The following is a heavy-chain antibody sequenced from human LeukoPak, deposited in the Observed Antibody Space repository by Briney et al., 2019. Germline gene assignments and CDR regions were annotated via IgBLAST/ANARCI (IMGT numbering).Heavy chain of an antibody. CDR1: GFTFSSYS. CDR2: ISSSSYI. CDR3: ARDRDYSNHFDY. Sequence: GGSLRLSCAASGFTFSSYSMNWVRQAPGKGLEWVSSISSSSYIYYADSVKGRFTISRDNAKNSLYLQMNSLRAEDTAVYYCARDRDYSNHFDYWGQGTLVTVSS. V-gene: IGHV3-21*01. D-gene: IGHD4-11*01. J-gene: IGHJ4*02.